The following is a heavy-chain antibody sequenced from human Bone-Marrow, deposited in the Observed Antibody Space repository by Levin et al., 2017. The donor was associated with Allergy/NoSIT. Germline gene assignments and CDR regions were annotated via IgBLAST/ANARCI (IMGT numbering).Heavy chain of an antibody. D-gene: IGHD2-2*01. CDR1: GFTFSLYS. CDR2: ISPTGGNT. J-gene: IGHJ4*02. Sequence: SCVASGFTFSLYSMIWVRQTPGKGLEWVSAISPTGGNTYYADSVKGRFTISRDNSENTLYLQMNNLRDEDTAVYFCARVDLGYCTSASCRDLDYWGQGALVTVSS. CDR3: ARVDLGYCTSASCRDLDY. V-gene: IGHV3-23*01.